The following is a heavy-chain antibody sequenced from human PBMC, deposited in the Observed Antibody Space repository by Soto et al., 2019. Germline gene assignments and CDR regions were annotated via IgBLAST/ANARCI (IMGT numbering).Heavy chain of an antibody. D-gene: IGHD6-13*01. Sequence: PGGSLRLSCAASGFTLSSYAMSWDRQAPGKGLEWVSAISGSGGSTYYADSVKGRFTISRDNSKNTLYLQMNSLRAEDTAVYYCAKDLYSSSWPAEYFQHWGQGTLVTVSS. V-gene: IGHV3-23*01. CDR3: AKDLYSSSWPAEYFQH. CDR1: GFTLSSYA. J-gene: IGHJ1*01. CDR2: ISGSGGST.